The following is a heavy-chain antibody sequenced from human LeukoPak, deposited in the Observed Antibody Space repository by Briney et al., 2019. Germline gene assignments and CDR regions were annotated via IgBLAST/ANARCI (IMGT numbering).Heavy chain of an antibody. J-gene: IGHJ4*02. CDR2: INHSGIT. D-gene: IGHD3-9*01. Sequence: PSETLSLTCTVSGYSISSGYYWGWIRQSPGKGLEWIASINHSGITYYNPSLKSRVTISVDTSKNQFSLKLTSVTAADTAVYYCGRDRPTGYYDYWGQGILVTVSS. V-gene: IGHV4-38-2*02. CDR1: GYSISSGYY. CDR3: GRDRPTGYYDY.